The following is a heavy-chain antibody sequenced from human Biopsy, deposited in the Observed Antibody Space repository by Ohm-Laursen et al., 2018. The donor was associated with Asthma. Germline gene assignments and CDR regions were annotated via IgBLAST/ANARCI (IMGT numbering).Heavy chain of an antibody. CDR1: GFTLTTYA. V-gene: IGHV3-30*03. D-gene: IGHD3-10*01. J-gene: IGHJ6*02. Sequence: RSLRLSCSAPGFTLTTYAIHWVRQAPGKGLEWVAVISYDGSTKYSADSVKGRFIVSRDISKNILSLQMNSLRPEDTAVYYCARDVVWFREVGGMDVWGQGTTVTVSS. CDR2: ISYDGSTK. CDR3: ARDVVWFREVGGMDV.